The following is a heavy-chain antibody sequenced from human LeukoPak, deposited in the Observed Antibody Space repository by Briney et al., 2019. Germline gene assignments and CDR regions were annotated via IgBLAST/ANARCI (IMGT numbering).Heavy chain of an antibody. Sequence: GGSLRLSCVASGFTFSNHAMTWVRQAPGKGLEWVSAISADAVDTFYAPSVKGRFTISRDSATNTLHLQMNSLRAEDTAIYYCVRDGEYSHGIDFDYWGQGTLVTVSP. CDR2: ISADAVDT. CDR3: VRDGEYSHGIDFDY. J-gene: IGHJ4*02. D-gene: IGHD5-18*01. CDR1: GFTFSNHA. V-gene: IGHV3-23*01.